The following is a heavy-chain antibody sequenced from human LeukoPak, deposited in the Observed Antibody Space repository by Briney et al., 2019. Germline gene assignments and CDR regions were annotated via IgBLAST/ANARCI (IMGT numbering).Heavy chain of an antibody. CDR2: ISTSGSP. J-gene: IGHJ6*03. Sequence: SETLSLTCTVSGGSINTYYWSWIRQPAGKGLEWLGRISTSGSPNYNPSLKSRVTISVDTSKNQFSLKLSSVTAADAAVYYCARDQYYAFWSGYSDYYYYYMDVWGKGTTVTVSS. D-gene: IGHD3-3*01. CDR1: GGSINTYY. V-gene: IGHV4-4*07. CDR3: ARDQYYAFWSGYSDYYYYYMDV.